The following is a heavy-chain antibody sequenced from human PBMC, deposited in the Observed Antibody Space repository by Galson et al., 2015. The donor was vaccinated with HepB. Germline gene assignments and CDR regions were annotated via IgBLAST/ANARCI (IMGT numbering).Heavy chain of an antibody. CDR1: GYTFSHCY. CDR2: INTNTGNP. J-gene: IGHJ4*02. Sequence: SVKVPCKASGYTFSHCYINWVRQAPRQDLVWLGWINTNTGNPTYVPDFTGRFVLSLDTSATTAYLKISNLKAEDTAVYYCARGSSISGRRDFDYWGQGTLVTVSS. V-gene: IGHV7-4-1*02. CDR3: ARGSSISGRRDFDY. D-gene: IGHD6-6*01.